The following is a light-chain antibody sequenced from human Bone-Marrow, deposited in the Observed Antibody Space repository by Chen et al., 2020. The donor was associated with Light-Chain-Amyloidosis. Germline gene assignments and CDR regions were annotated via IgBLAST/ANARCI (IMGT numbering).Light chain of an antibody. CDR1: SSDVGGDNH. CDR2: DVT. Sequence: QSALTQPASVSGSPGQSITISCTGTSSDVGGDNHVSWYHKHPDKAPKLMIYDVTNRPSWVPDRFSGSKSDNTASLTISGLQTEDEADYFCSSYTITNTLVFGSGTRVTVL. J-gene: IGLJ1*01. CDR3: SSYTITNTLV. V-gene: IGLV2-14*01.